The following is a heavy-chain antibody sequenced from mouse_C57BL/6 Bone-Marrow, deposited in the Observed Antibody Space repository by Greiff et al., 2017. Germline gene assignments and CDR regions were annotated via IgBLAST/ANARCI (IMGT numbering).Heavy chain of an antibody. Sequence: VQLQQPGAELVMPGASVKLSCKASGYTFTSYWMPWVKQRPVQGLEWIGEIDPSDSYTNYNQKFKGKSTLTVDKSSSTAYMQLSSLTSEDSAVDYCARDLISTTVVATDYWGTGTTLTVAS. V-gene: IGHV1-69*01. D-gene: IGHD1-1*01. J-gene: IGHJ2*01. CDR2: IDPSDSYT. CDR1: GYTFTSYW. CDR3: ARDLISTTVVATDY.